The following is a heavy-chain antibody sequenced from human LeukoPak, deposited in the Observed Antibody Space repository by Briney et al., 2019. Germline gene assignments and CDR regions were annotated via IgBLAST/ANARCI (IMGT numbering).Heavy chain of an antibody. CDR2: MNPNSGNT. J-gene: IGHJ6*02. CDR1: GYTFTSYD. Sequence: GASVKVSCKASGYTFTSYDINWVRQATGQGLEWMGWMNPNSGNTGYAQKFQGRVTMTRNTSISTAYMELSSLRSEDTAVYYCATGGMATINYYGMDVWGQGTTVTVSS. CDR3: ATGGMATINYYGMDV. D-gene: IGHD5-12*01. V-gene: IGHV1-8*01.